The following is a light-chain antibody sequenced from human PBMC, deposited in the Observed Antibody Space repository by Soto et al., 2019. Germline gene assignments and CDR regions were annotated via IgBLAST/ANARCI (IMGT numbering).Light chain of an antibody. CDR3: QQYNGYPLT. CDR1: QSISTW. Sequence: IQMTQSPSTLSASVGDRVTITCRASQSISTWLAWYQQKPGKAPYLLIYKASSLEGGVPSRFSGSGSGTEFNITISSLQPDDFATYYCQQYNGYPLTFGGGTTVEIK. J-gene: IGKJ4*01. CDR2: KAS. V-gene: IGKV1-5*03.